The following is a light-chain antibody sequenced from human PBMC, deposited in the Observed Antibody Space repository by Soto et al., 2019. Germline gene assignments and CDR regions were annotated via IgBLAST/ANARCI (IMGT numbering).Light chain of an antibody. CDR3: RAYADRPWV. Sequence: QSVLTQPPSASGSPGQSVTISCTGTSSDVGDYNYVSWYQQHPGKAPKLMIYGVNKRPSGVPDRFSGSKSGNTASLTVSGLHAADEAYYYCRAYADRPWVFGGGTKLTVL. V-gene: IGLV2-8*01. CDR2: GVN. CDR1: SSDVGDYNY. J-gene: IGLJ3*02.